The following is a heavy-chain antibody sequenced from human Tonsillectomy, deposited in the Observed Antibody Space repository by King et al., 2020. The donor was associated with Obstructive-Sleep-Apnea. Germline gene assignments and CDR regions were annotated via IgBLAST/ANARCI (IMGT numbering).Heavy chain of an antibody. CDR3: ARHIDYYGSGSHYYYGMDV. V-gene: IGHV5-10-1*03. J-gene: IGHJ6*02. CDR2: IDPSDSYT. CDR1: GYSFTSYW. Sequence: VQLVESGAEVKKPGESLRISCKGSGYSFTSYWISWVRQMPGKGLEWMGRIDPSDSYTNYSPSFQGHVTISADKSISTAYLQWSSLKASDTAMYYCARHIDYYGSGSHYYYGMDVRGQGTTVTVSS. D-gene: IGHD3-10*01.